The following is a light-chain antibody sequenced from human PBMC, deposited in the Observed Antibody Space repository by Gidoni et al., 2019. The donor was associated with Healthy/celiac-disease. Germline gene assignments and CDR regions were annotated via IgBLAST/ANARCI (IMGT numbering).Light chain of an antibody. CDR3: QQYGSSPWT. V-gene: IGKV3-20*01. CDR2: GAS. J-gene: IGKJ1*01. Sequence: ERVLTHAPGTLSFSPGERATLSCRASQSVSSSYLAWYQPKPGQAPRLLIYGASSRATGIPDRFSGSGSGTDFSLTISRLELEDFAVYYCQQYGSSPWTFGKGTKVEIK. CDR1: QSVSSSY.